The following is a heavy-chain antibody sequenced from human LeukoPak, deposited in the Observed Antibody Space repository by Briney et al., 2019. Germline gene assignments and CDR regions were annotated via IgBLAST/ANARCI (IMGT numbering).Heavy chain of an antibody. D-gene: IGHD2-15*01. Sequence: SETLSLTCTVSGGSISSYYWGWIRQPPGKGLEWIGYIYYSGSTNYNPSLKSRVTISVDTSKNQFSLKLSSVTAADTAVYYCAGSYCSGGSCYLGYWGQGTLVTVSS. CDR3: AGSYCSGGSCYLGY. CDR2: IYYSGST. CDR1: GGSISSYY. J-gene: IGHJ4*02. V-gene: IGHV4-59*01.